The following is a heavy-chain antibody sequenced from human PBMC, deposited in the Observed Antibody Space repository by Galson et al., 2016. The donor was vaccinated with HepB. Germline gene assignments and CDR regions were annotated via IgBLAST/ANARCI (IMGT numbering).Heavy chain of an antibody. D-gene: IGHD3-16*01. V-gene: IGHV3-30-3*01. J-gene: IGHJ4*02. CDR2: ISYDGSNK. CDR1: GFTFSSYA. Sequence: SLRLSCAASGFTFSSYAMHWVRQAPGKGLEWVAVISYDGSNKYYADSVKGRFTISRDNSKNTLYLQMNNLRVEDTAVYYCATLELRPPTDYWGRGTLVTVSS. CDR3: ATLELRPPTDY.